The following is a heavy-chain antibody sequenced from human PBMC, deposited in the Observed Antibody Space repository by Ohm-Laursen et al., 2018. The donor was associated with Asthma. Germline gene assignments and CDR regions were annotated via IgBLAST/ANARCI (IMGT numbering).Heavy chain of an antibody. CDR1: GGSISSGGYY. Sequence: PSETLSLTCTVSGGSISSGGYYWNWIRQHPGKGLEWIGYIHYSGSTYYSPSLKSRVTISVDTSKNQFSLKLSSVTAADTAVYYCASLIDAYSLDDAFDIWGQGTMVTVSS. D-gene: IGHD5-24*01. J-gene: IGHJ3*02. CDR3: ASLIDAYSLDDAFDI. CDR2: IHYSGST. V-gene: IGHV4-31*03.